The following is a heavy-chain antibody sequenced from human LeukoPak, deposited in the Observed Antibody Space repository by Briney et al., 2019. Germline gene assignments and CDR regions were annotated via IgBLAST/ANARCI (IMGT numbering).Heavy chain of an antibody. CDR3: TTAADYGDYISYGMDV. CDR2: IKSKTDGGTT. CDR1: GFTFSNAW. D-gene: IGHD4-17*01. J-gene: IGHJ6*02. V-gene: IGHV3-15*01. Sequence: GGFLRLSCAASGFTFSNAWMSWVRQAPGKGLEWVGRIKSKTDGGTTDYAAPVKGRFTISRDDSKNTLYLQMNSLKTEDTAVYYCTTAADYGDYISYGMDVWGQGTTVTVSS.